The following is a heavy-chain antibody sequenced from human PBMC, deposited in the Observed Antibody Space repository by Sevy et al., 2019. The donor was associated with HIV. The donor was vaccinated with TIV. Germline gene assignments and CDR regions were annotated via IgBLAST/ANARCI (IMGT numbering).Heavy chain of an antibody. CDR2: IFYSGST. CDR1: GGSISSGDYY. Sequence: SETLSLTCTVSGGSISSGDYYWSWIRQPPGKGLERIGYIFYSGSTYFNPSLKSRVTISLDTSKSQFSLRLSSVTAADTAVFYCARQRASSGYFYFDSWGQGTLVTVSS. J-gene: IGHJ4*02. D-gene: IGHD3-22*01. V-gene: IGHV4-30-4*01. CDR3: ARQRASSGYFYFDS.